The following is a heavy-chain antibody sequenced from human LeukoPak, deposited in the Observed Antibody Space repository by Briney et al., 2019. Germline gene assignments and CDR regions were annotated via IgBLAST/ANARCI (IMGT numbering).Heavy chain of an antibody. CDR3: ARTGCSGGSCYYYYYGMDV. CDR1: GGSISSYY. V-gene: IGHV4-59*01. J-gene: IGHJ6*02. Sequence: PSETLSLTCSVSGGSISSYYWSWIRQPPGKGLEWLGYIYYSGSTNYNPSLKSRVTISVDTSKNQFSLKLSSVTAADTAVYYCARTGCSGGSCYYYYYGMDVWGQGTTVTVSS. D-gene: IGHD2-15*01. CDR2: IYYSGST.